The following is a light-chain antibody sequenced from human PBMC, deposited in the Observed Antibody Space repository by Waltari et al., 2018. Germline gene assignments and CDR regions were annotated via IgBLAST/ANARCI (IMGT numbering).Light chain of an antibody. J-gene: IGLJ2*01. CDR1: SLRIYY. Sequence: SSELTQDPAVSVALGQTVRITCQGDSLRIYYVSWFLQKPGQAPALVIYGKNSRPSGIPYRFSASSSGSTASLTIIGAQAEDEADYYCHSRDISGDVLIGGGTKLTVV. CDR3: HSRDISGDVL. V-gene: IGLV3-19*01. CDR2: GKN.